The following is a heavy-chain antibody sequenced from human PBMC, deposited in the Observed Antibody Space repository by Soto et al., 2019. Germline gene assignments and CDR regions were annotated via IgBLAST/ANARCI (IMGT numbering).Heavy chain of an antibody. CDR1: GYSISSGYY. D-gene: IGHD1-26*01. Sequence: SETLSLTCAVSGYSISSGYYWGWIRQPPGKGLGWIGSIYHSGSTYYNPSLKSRVTISVDTSKNQFSLKLSSVTAADTAVYYCARGDSRGSYFYWGQGTLVTVSS. J-gene: IGHJ4*02. CDR2: IYHSGST. CDR3: ARGDSRGSYFY. V-gene: IGHV4-38-2*01.